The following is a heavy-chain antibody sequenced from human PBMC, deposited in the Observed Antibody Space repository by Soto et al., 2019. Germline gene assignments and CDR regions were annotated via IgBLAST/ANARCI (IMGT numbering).Heavy chain of an antibody. Sequence: PSETLSLTCAVPGGSISSCGYSWSWIRQPPGKGLEWIGYIYHSGSTYYNPSLKSRVTISVGRSKNQFSLKLSSVTAADTAVYYCAARLDYDSSGYYIPYGWGQGTLVTVSS. V-gene: IGHV4-30-2*01. D-gene: IGHD3-22*01. CDR3: AARLDYDSSGYYIPYG. CDR2: IYHSGST. CDR1: GGSISSCGYS. J-gene: IGHJ4*02.